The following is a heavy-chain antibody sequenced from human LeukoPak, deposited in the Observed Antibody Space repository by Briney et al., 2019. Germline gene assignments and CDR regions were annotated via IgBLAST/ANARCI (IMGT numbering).Heavy chain of an antibody. D-gene: IGHD6-13*01. CDR1: GFTVSSNY. Sequence: GGSLRLSCAASGFTVSSNYMSWVRQAPGKGLEWVSVIYSGGSTYYADSVKGRFTISRDNSKNMLYLQMNSLRAEDTAMYYCARHGGRIAAAGTIFDYWGRGTLVTVSS. J-gene: IGHJ4*02. CDR3: ARHGGRIAAAGTIFDY. CDR2: IYSGGST. V-gene: IGHV3-66*04.